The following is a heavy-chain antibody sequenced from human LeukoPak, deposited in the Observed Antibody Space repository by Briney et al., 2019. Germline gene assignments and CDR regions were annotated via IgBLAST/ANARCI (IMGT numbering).Heavy chain of an antibody. CDR2: ISGSGGST. CDR3: AKDNYYDSSGYVDY. CDR1: GFTFSSYW. D-gene: IGHD3-22*01. J-gene: IGHJ4*02. V-gene: IGHV3-23*01. Sequence: GGSLRLSCAASGFTFSSYWMHWVRQAPGKGLEWVSAISGSGGSTYYADSVKGRFTISRDNSKNTLYLQMNSLRAEDTAVYYCAKDNYYDSSGYVDYWGQGTLVTVSS.